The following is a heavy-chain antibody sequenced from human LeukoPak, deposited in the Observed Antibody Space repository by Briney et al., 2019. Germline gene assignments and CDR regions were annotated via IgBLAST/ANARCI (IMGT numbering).Heavy chain of an antibody. J-gene: IGHJ4*02. Sequence: SETLSLTCTVSGGSISSYYWSWIRQPPGKGLEWIGYIYYSGSTNYNPSLKSRVTISVDTSKNQFSLKLSSVTAADTAVYYCAREHDYGDYVSDWGQGTLATVSS. CDR3: AREHDYGDYVSD. D-gene: IGHD4-17*01. V-gene: IGHV4-59*01. CDR2: IYYSGST. CDR1: GGSISSYY.